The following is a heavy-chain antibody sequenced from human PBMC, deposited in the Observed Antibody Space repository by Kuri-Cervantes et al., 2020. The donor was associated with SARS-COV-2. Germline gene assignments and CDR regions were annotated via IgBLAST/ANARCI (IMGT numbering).Heavy chain of an antibody. CDR3: ARVDGDYVDWYFDL. D-gene: IGHD4-17*01. CDR2: INHSGST. V-gene: IGHV4-34*01. CDR1: YGTLTGYQ. J-gene: IGHJ2*01. Sequence: SQTLSLTCALHYGTLTGYQWSWIRQPPGKGLEWIGEINHSGSTNYNPSLKSRVTISVDTSTNQFSLKLSSVTAADTAVYYCARVDGDYVDWYFDLWGRGTLVTVSS.